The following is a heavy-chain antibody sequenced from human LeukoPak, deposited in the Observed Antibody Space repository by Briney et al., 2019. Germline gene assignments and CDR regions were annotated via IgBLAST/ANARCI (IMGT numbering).Heavy chain of an antibody. CDR3: ARGPHYGARSDYLDY. CDR2: IKQGGSAK. V-gene: IGHV3-7*01. CDR1: GFTSSNHW. Sequence: GGSLRLSCATSGFTSSNHWMSWVRQAAGKGLEGVADIKQGGSAKNYLDSMEGRFTISRDDARNSLFLQMNSLRAEDTAVYYCARGPHYGARSDYLDYWGQGTLVTVSS. D-gene: IGHD3-10*01. J-gene: IGHJ4*02.